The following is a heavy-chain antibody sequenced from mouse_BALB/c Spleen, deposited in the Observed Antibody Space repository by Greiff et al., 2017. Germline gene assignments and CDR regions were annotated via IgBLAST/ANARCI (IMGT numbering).Heavy chain of an antibody. Sequence: EVQLQKSGPELVKPGASVKISCKTSGYTFTEYTMHWVKQCPGKSLEWIGGIKPNNGGTSYNQKFKGKATLTVDKSSSKAYMELRSLTSEDSAVYYCANDYDGPWFAYWGQGTLVTVSA. CDR2: IKPNNGGT. J-gene: IGHJ3*01. D-gene: IGHD2-4*01. CDR1: GYTFTEYT. V-gene: IGHV1-22*01. CDR3: ANDYDGPWFAY.